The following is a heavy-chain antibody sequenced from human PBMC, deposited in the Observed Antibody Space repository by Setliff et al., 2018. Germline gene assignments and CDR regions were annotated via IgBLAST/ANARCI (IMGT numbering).Heavy chain of an antibody. J-gene: IGHJ6*02. CDR3: ARGLREGSSWLSSYYYYYGMDV. CDR2: IIPIFGTA. Sequence: SVKVSCKASGGTFSSYAISWVRQAPGQGLEWMGGIIPIFGTANYAQKFQGRVTITADESTSTAYMELSSLRSEDTAVYYCARGLREGSSWLSSYYYYYGMDVWGQGTTVTVSS. CDR1: GGTFSSYA. D-gene: IGHD6-13*01. V-gene: IGHV1-69*13.